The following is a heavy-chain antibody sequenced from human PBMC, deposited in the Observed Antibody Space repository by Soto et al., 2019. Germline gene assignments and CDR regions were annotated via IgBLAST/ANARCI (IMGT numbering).Heavy chain of an antibody. D-gene: IGHD1-20*01. Sequence: GASVKVSCKASGYTFTGYYMRWVRQAPGQGLEWMGWINPNSGGTNYAQKFQGWVTMTRDTSISTAYMELSRLRSDDTAVYYCARELTGTTYLYYWGQGTLVTVSS. J-gene: IGHJ4*02. V-gene: IGHV1-2*04. CDR1: GYTFTGYY. CDR2: INPNSGGT. CDR3: ARELTGTTYLYY.